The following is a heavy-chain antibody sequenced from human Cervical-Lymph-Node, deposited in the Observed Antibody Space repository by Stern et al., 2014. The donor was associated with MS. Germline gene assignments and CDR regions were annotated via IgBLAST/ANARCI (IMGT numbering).Heavy chain of an antibody. CDR1: GYTFNAYY. CDR3: ARVTRHFENRLYFGMDV. Sequence: QVQLVQSAAEVKKPGASVKVSCEASGYTFNAYYIHWVRQAPGRGLEWMGRINPNSGETKYAQKFQGRVTMTRDTSNTASMELSRVTSDDTAVFYCARVTRHFENRLYFGMDVWGQGTTVTVSS. J-gene: IGHJ6*02. V-gene: IGHV1-2*06. D-gene: IGHD1-14*01. CDR2: INPNSGET.